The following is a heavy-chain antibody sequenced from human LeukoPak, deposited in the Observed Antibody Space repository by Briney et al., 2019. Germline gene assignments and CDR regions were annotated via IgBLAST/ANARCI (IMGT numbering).Heavy chain of an antibody. D-gene: IGHD4-17*01. CDR2: VYYSGST. J-gene: IGHJ4*02. CDR3: ASRVTTPFFDY. Sequence: SETLSLTCTVSGGSISSSSYYWGWIPQPPGKGLEWIGNVYYSGSTYQNPSLKSRVTISVDTPKNQFSLKLSSVTAADTAVYHCASRVTTPFFDYWGQGTLVTVSS. CDR1: GGSISSSSYY. V-gene: IGHV4-39*01.